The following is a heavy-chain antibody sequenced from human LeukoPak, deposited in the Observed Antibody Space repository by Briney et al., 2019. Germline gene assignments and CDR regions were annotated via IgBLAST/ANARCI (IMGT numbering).Heavy chain of an antibody. CDR2: INGDGRTT. J-gene: IGHJ3*01. V-gene: IGHV3-74*01. D-gene: IGHD4/OR15-4a*01. CDR1: GFTFSTSW. CDR3: ARENGANRRALDV. Sequence: GGSLRLSCAASGFTFSTSWIHWFRQAPGKGLVWVSHINGDGRTTSYADSVKGRFTISRDNAKNTLYLQMNSLRAEDTAVYYCARENGANRRALDVWGPGTRVTVSS.